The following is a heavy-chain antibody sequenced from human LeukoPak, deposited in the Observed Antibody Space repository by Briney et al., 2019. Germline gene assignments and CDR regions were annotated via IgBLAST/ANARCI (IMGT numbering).Heavy chain of an antibody. V-gene: IGHV3-23*01. Sequence: GGSLRLPCAASGFTFSSYAMSWVRQAPGKGLEWVSAISGSGGSTYYADSVKGRFTISRDNSKNTLYLQMNSLRAEDTAVYYCAKATPRLDYYYYGMDVWGQGTTVTVSS. J-gene: IGHJ6*02. D-gene: IGHD2-15*01. CDR2: ISGSGGST. CDR1: GFTFSSYA. CDR3: AKATPRLDYYYYGMDV.